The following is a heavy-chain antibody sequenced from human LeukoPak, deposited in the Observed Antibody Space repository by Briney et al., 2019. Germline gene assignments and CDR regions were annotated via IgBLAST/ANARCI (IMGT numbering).Heavy chain of an antibody. J-gene: IGHJ4*02. D-gene: IGHD2-2*01. Sequence: SETLSLTCTVSGGSISSSSYYWGWIRQPPGKGLEWIGSIYYSGSTYYNPSLKSRVTISVDTSKNQFSLKLSSVTAADTAVYYCARETMLCSSPSCPPGTGQIDYWGQETLVTVSS. V-gene: IGHV4-39*07. CDR3: ARETMLCSSPSCPPGTGQIDY. CDR1: GGSISSSSYY. CDR2: IYYSGST.